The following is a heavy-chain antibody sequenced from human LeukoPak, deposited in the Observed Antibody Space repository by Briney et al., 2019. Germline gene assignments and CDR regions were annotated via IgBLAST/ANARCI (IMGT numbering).Heavy chain of an antibody. CDR1: GFTFSSYN. CDR3: ARRKDWCTSSSCHFDS. D-gene: IGHD2-2*01. Sequence: GGSLILSCAASGFTFSSYNMNWVRQAPGKGLEWVSYITSSSNTIYYADSVKGRFTISRDNAKNSLYLQMNSLRAEDTAVYYCARRKDWCTSSSCHFDSWGQGTLVTVSS. V-gene: IGHV3-48*01. J-gene: IGHJ4*02. CDR2: ITSSSNTI.